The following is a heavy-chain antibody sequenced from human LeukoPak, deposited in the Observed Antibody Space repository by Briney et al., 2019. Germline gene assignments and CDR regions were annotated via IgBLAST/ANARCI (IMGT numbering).Heavy chain of an antibody. Sequence: ASVKVSCKASGYPFTSYDINWVRQATGQGLGWMGWMNPNSGNTGYAQKFQGRVTMTRDTSISTAYMELSSLRSDDTAVYYCARTWGSLDYWGQGAPVTVSS. CDR3: ARTWGSLDY. D-gene: IGHD7-27*01. CDR1: GYPFTSYD. V-gene: IGHV1-8*01. J-gene: IGHJ4*02. CDR2: MNPNSGNT.